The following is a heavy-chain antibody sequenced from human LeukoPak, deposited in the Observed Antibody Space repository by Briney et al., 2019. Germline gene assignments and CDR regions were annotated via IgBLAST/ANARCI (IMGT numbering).Heavy chain of an antibody. Sequence: SETLSLTCAVYGGSFSGHYWSWIRQPPGKGLEWIGEIGHSGSTNYNPSLESRVTISEDTSRNQFSLKLSSVTAADTAIYYCARLPSGYTSSLGVFDYWGQGTLVTASS. CDR3: ARLPSGYTSSLGVFDY. J-gene: IGHJ4*02. CDR2: IGHSGST. V-gene: IGHV4-34*01. D-gene: IGHD6-13*01. CDR1: GGSFSGHY.